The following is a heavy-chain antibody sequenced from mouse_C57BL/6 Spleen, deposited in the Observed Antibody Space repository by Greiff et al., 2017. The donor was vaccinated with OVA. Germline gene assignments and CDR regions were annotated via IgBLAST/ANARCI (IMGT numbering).Heavy chain of an antibody. V-gene: IGHV3-6*01. CDR2: ISYDGSN. CDR1: GYSITSGYY. CDR3: ARDYYGSSPRWYFDV. J-gene: IGHJ1*03. D-gene: IGHD1-1*01. Sequence: EVQLQQSGPGLVKPSQSLSLTCSVTGYSITSGYYWNWIRQFPGNKLEWMGYISYDGSNNYNPSLKNRISITRDTSKNQFFLKLNSVTTEDTATYYCARDYYGSSPRWYFDVWGTGTTVTVSS.